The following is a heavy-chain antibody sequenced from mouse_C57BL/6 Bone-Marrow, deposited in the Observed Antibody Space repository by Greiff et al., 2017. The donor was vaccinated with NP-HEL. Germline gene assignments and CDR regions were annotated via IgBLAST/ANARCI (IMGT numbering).Heavy chain of an antibody. CDR1: GYTFTDYN. V-gene: IGHV1-18*01. J-gene: IGHJ4*01. CDR3: ARNYPYYYGSSFYAMDY. CDR2: INPNNGGT. D-gene: IGHD1-1*01. Sequence: VQLQQSGPELVKPGASVKIPCKASGYTFTDYNMDWVKQSHGKSLEWIGDINPNNGGTIYNQKFKGKATLTVDKSSSTAYMELRSLTSEDTAVYYCARNYPYYYGSSFYAMDYWGQGTSVTVSS.